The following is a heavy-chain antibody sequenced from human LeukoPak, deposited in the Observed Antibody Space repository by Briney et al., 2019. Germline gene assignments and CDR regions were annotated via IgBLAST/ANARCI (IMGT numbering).Heavy chain of an antibody. Sequence: GGSLRLSCAASGFTFSSYAMSWVRQAPGKGLEWVSAISGNGGSTFYADSVKGRFTISRDNSKNTQSLQMSSLRAEDTAVYYCAKFSPYGGIVYWGQGTPVTVSS. D-gene: IGHD4-23*01. V-gene: IGHV3-23*01. J-gene: IGHJ4*02. CDR2: ISGNGGST. CDR3: AKFSPYGGIVY. CDR1: GFTFSSYA.